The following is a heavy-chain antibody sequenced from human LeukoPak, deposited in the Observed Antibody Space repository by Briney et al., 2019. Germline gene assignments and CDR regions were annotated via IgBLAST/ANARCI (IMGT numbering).Heavy chain of an antibody. J-gene: IGHJ4*02. CDR1: GGSFSGYY. Sequence: PSETLSLTCAVYGGSFSGYYWSWIRQPPGKGLEWIGEINHSGSTNYNPSLKSRVTISVDTSKNQFSLKLSSVTAADTAVYYCARTGGKYQLLFGNYYFDYWGQGTLVTVSS. D-gene: IGHD2-2*01. V-gene: IGHV4-34*01. CDR3: ARTGGKYQLLFGNYYFDY. CDR2: INHSGST.